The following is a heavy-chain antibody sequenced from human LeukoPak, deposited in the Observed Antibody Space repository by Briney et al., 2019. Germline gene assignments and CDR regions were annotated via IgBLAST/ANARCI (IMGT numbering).Heavy chain of an antibody. V-gene: IGHV3-30*04. CDR2: ILYDGRTT. CDR3: AREILGSAFSFDY. D-gene: IGHD1-26*01. J-gene: IGHJ4*02. Sequence: GGSLRLSCAASGFTFRSYTMHWVRQAPGKGREWGAVILYDGRTTNYAESVRGRFTISRDTSENTLYLQMNNLRPEDTAIYYCAREILGSAFSFDYWGQGTLVTVSS. CDR1: GFTFRSYT.